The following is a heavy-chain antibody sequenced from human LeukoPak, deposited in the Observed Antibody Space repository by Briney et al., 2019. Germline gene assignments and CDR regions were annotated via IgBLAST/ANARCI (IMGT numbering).Heavy chain of an antibody. CDR2: IYSGGAT. D-gene: IGHD6-19*01. V-gene: IGHV3-53*01. Sequence: PGGSLRLSCAAYGFTVSSNYMSWVRQAPGKGLEWVSVIYSGGATFYADSVKGRFTISRDDSENTLYLQMNSLRDEDTAVYYCSSRHAVAGNSFDYWGQGTLVTVSS. J-gene: IGHJ4*02. CDR1: GFTVSSNY. CDR3: SSRHAVAGNSFDY.